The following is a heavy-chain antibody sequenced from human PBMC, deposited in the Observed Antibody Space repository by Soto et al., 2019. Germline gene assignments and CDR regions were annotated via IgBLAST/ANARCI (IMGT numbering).Heavy chain of an antibody. CDR3: AKDRPTTSSSKMDV. Sequence: GGSLRLSCAASGFTFSTFAMSWVRQAPGKGLEWVSTISGGGDGTYYADSVKGRSTISRDNSKNKMYLQMDSLRAEDTAVYYCAKDRPTTSSSKMDVWGKGTTVTVSS. CDR2: ISGGGDGT. J-gene: IGHJ6*04. CDR1: GFTFSTFA. V-gene: IGHV3-23*01. D-gene: IGHD6-6*01.